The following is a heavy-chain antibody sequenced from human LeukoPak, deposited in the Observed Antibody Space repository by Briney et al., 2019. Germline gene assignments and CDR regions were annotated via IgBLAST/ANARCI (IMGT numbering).Heavy chain of an antibody. D-gene: IGHD5-24*01. CDR3: ARHRARDGYNALAY. V-gene: IGHV4-59*08. CDR1: GGSISNYY. Sequence: PSETLSLTCTVSGGSISNYYWSWIRQPPGKALEWIAYMYNSVSNYTPSLKSRVTISVGTSKNQFYMKLSSVTAADTAVYYCARHRARDGYNALAYWGQGTLVTVSS. J-gene: IGHJ4*02. CDR2: MYNSVS.